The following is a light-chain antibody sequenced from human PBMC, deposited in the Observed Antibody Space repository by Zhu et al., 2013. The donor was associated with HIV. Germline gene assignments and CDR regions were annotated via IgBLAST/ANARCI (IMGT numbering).Light chain of an antibody. Sequence: QSVLTQPPSVSAAPGQKVTISCSGSSSNIENNYVSWHQQFPGTAPKLLIYANSDRPSGVPDRFSGSKSGTSASLAITGLQAEDEAHYYCQSYDSSLSGSGVFGGGTKLTVL. CDR1: SSNIENNY. CDR2: ANS. J-gene: IGLJ3*02. V-gene: IGLV1-40*01. CDR3: QSYDSSLSGSGV.